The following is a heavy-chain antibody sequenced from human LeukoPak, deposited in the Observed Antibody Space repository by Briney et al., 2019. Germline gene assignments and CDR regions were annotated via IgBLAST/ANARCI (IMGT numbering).Heavy chain of an antibody. CDR2: INPNSGGT. D-gene: IGHD6-13*01. CDR3: ATTGYSSRNY. Sequence: ASVKVSCKASGYTFTGYYMHWVRQAPGQGLGWMGCINPNSGGTKYAQKFQGRVTMTRDTSSSTAYMELSRLRSNDTAVYYCATTGYSSRNYWGQGTLVTVSS. V-gene: IGHV1-2*02. J-gene: IGHJ4*02. CDR1: GYTFTGYY.